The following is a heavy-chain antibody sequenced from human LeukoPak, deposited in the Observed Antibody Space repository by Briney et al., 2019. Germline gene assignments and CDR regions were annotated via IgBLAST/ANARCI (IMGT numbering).Heavy chain of an antibody. CDR3: ARVLRYCSGGNCYSGGLGYMDV. J-gene: IGHJ6*03. CDR2: ISRSGSTK. D-gene: IGHD2-15*01. CDR1: GFTFSDYN. Sequence: GGSLRLSCAAFGFTFSDYNMRWIRQAPGKGLEWVSSISRSGSTKYYADSVKGRFTISRVNAKNSLFLQMNSLRAEDTAVYYCARVLRYCSGGNCYSGGLGYMDVWGKGTTVTISS. V-gene: IGHV3-11*01.